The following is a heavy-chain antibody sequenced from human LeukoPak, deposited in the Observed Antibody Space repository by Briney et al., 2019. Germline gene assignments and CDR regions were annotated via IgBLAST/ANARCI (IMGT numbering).Heavy chain of an antibody. CDR3: ARGSPGTPHYYGSGSCFVY. V-gene: IGHV4-38-2*02. Sequence: SETLSLTCTVSGYSISSGYYWGWIRQPPGKGLEWIGSIYHSGSTYYNPSLKSRVTISVDTSKNQFSLKLSSVTAADTAVYYCARGSPGTPHYYGSGSCFVYWGQGTLVTVSS. CDR2: IYHSGST. CDR1: GYSISSGYY. J-gene: IGHJ4*02. D-gene: IGHD3-10*01.